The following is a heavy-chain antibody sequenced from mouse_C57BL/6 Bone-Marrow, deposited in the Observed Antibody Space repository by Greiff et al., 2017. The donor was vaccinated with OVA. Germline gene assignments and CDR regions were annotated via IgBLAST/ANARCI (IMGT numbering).Heavy chain of an antibody. CDR3: ARGDY. Sequence: EVKLVESGGGLVQPGGSLKLSCAASGFTFSDYYMYWVRQTPEKRLEWVAYISHGGGSTYYPDTVKGRFTISRDNAKNTLYLQMSRLKSEDTAMYYCARGDYWGQGITLTVSS. CDR1: GFTFSDYY. V-gene: IGHV5-12*01. CDR2: ISHGGGST. J-gene: IGHJ2*01.